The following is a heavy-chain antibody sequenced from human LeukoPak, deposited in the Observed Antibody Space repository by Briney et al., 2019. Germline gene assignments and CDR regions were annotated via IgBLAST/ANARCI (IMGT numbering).Heavy chain of an antibody. CDR3: ARDLAYSRLDY. D-gene: IGHD5-18*01. V-gene: IGHV3-7*01. CDR1: GLTFSSSW. Sequence: GGSLRLSCAVSGLTFSSSWMDWVRQAPGKGLEWMASINPDGNKKYSADSVKGRFTISRDNAENSLYLQMNSLRVEDTAFYYCARDLAYSRLDYWGQGMLVTVSS. CDR2: INPDGNKK. J-gene: IGHJ4*02.